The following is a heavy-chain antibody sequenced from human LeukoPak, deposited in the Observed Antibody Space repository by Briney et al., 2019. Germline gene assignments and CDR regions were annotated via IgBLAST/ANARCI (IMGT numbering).Heavy chain of an antibody. J-gene: IGHJ4*02. CDR1: GFTFSSYG. Sequence: GRSPRLSCAASGFTFSSYGMHWVRQAPGKGLEWVAVISYDGNSKYYVDSVKGRFTISRDNSKNTLYLQMNSLRAEDTAVYYCAKGYCSSTSCYPEAPSDYWGQGTLVTVSS. D-gene: IGHD2-2*01. CDR3: AKGYCSSTSCYPEAPSDY. CDR2: ISYDGNSK. V-gene: IGHV3-30*18.